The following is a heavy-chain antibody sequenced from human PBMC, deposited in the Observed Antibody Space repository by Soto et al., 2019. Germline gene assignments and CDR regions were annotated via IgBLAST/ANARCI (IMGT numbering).Heavy chain of an antibody. J-gene: IGHJ4*02. Sequence: QVQLVESGGGVVQPGRSLRLSCAASGFTFSSYAMHWVRQAPGKGLEWVAVISYDGSNKYYADSVKGRFTISRDNSKNTLYLQMNGLRAEDTAVYYCARAALEWLGSCDYWGQGTLVTVSS. D-gene: IGHD6-19*01. CDR3: ARAALEWLGSCDY. V-gene: IGHV3-30-3*01. CDR1: GFTFSSYA. CDR2: ISYDGSNK.